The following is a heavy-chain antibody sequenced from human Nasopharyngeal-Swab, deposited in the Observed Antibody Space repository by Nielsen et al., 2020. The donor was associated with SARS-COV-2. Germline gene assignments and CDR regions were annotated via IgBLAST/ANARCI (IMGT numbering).Heavy chain of an antibody. CDR1: GYLFINYP. J-gene: IGHJ4*02. CDR3: ARLVTSGHLDLDY. CDR2: ITTANGNT. V-gene: IGHV1-3*04. D-gene: IGHD6-6*01. Sequence: SVNVSCKASGYLFINYPLHWVRQAPGRSLEWMGWITTANGNTRYSPKIQDRITLTRDPSANTAYLELSSLRSEDTAVYYCARLVTSGHLDLDYWGQGTLVTVSS.